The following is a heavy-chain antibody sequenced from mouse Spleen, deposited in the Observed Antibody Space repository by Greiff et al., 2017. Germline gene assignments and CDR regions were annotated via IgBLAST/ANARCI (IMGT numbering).Heavy chain of an antibody. J-gene: IGHJ2*01. CDR2: ISYDGSN. V-gene: IGHV3-6*01. CDR1: GYSITSGYY. D-gene: IGHD1-1*02. CDR3: AREGQFYGRDY. Sequence: EVQLQQSGPGLVKPSQSLSLTCSVTGYSITSGYYWNWIRQFPGNKLEWMGYISYDGSNNYNPSLKNRISITRDTSKNQFFQKLNSVTTEDTATYYCAREGQFYGRDYWGQGTTLTVSS.